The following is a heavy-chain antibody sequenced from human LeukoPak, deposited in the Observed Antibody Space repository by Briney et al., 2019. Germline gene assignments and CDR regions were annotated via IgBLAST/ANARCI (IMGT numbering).Heavy chain of an antibody. Sequence: GGSLRLSCAASGFTFSSYSMNWVRQAPGKGLGGVAVISYDGRNKYYADSVKGRFTISRDNSKNTLYLQMNSLRAEDTAVYYCARGVRYQLPRDFWSGYQGNYYYYGMDVWGQGTTVTVSS. J-gene: IGHJ6*02. D-gene: IGHD3-3*01. V-gene: IGHV3-30*03. CDR3: ARGVRYQLPRDFWSGYQGNYYYYGMDV. CDR1: GFTFSSYS. CDR2: ISYDGRNK.